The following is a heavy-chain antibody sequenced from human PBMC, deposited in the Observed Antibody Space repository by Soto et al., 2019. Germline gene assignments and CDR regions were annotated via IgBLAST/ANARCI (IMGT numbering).Heavy chain of an antibody. CDR1: GGSISGSY. J-gene: IGHJ4*02. D-gene: IGHD1-26*01. V-gene: IGHV4-59*01. CDR3: ARLDKVVDY. CDR2: IYSSGST. Sequence: QVQLQESGPGLVKPSETLSLTCTVSGGSISGSYWSWIRQPPGKGLEWIGYIYSSGSTYYNPSLRSRVPMSVDTSKNQFSLKRSSVTAADTAGYYCARLDKVVDYWGQGTLVTVSS.